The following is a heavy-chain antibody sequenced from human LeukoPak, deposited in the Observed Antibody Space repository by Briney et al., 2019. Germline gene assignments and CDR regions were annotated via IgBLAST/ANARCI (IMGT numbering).Heavy chain of an antibody. Sequence: SETLSLTCTVSDYSISSSYYWSWIRQPPGKGLEWIGYIYSTGGTSGSTDYNPSLKSRVTISVDTSKNQFSLKLTSVTAADTAVYYCTRYRAFDIWGQGTMVTVSS. CDR3: TRYRAFDI. CDR1: DYSISSSYY. V-gene: IGHV4-61*01. J-gene: IGHJ3*02. CDR2: IYSTGGT.